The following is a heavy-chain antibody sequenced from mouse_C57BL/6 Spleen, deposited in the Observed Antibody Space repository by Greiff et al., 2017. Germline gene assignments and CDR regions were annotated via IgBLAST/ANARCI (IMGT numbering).Heavy chain of an antibody. Sequence: QVQLKESGPELVKPGASVKISCKASGYAFSSSWMNWVKQRPGKGLEWIGRIYPGDGDTNYNGKFKGKATLTADKSSSTAYMQRSSLTSEDAAVDFCARGGEFITTVVAPFDYWGQGTTLTVSS. CDR3: ARGGEFITTVVAPFDY. CDR2: IYPGDGDT. D-gene: IGHD1-1*01. J-gene: IGHJ2*01. CDR1: GYAFSSSW. V-gene: IGHV1-82*01.